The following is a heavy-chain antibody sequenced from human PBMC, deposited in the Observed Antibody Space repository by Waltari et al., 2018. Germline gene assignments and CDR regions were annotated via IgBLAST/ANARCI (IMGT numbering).Heavy chain of an antibody. J-gene: IGHJ6*03. Sequence: QVQLQESGPGLVKPSQTLSLTCTVSGGSISSGGYSWSWIRQHPGKGLEWIGYIYYSGSTYYNPSLKSRVTISVDTSKNQFSLKLSSVTAADTAVYYCARTPGIEDYYMDVWGKGTTVTVSS. V-gene: IGHV4-31*03. CDR3: ARTPGIEDYYMDV. CDR2: IYYSGST. D-gene: IGHD3-3*02. CDR1: GGSISSGGYS.